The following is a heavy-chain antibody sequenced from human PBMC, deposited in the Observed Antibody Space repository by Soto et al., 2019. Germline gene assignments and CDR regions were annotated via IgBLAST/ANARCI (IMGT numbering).Heavy chain of an antibody. D-gene: IGHD3-3*01. Sequence: PGGSLRLSCAASGFTFSNAWMSWVRQAPGKGPEWVGRIKSKTDGRTTDYATPVKGRFSISRDDSKNTLYLHMYSLKTEDTAVYYCTTDPFWSGYLMFVVGSYNGMDVWDQGTTVTVSS. CDR2: IKSKTDGRTT. J-gene: IGHJ6*02. CDR3: TTDPFWSGYLMFVVGSYNGMDV. V-gene: IGHV3-15*01. CDR1: GFTFSNAW.